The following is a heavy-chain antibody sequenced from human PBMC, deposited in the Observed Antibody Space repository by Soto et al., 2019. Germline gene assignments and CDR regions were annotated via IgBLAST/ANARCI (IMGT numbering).Heavy chain of an antibody. Sequence: QMQLEQSGPEVKKPGTSVKVSCKASGFTFTSSAFQWVRQARRQRLEWIGWIAVGSGYTNYAQRFQDRVTLTRDMSTATTYMELSRLTSEDTAIYYCAADATAWQQMVPSDYWGQGTLVTVSS. D-gene: IGHD2-8*01. CDR2: IAVGSGYT. V-gene: IGHV1-58*01. CDR3: AADATAWQQMVPSDY. CDR1: GFTFTSSA. J-gene: IGHJ4*02.